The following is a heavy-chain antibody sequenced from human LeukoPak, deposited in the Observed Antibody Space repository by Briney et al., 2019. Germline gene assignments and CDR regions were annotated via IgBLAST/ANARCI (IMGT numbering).Heavy chain of an antibody. V-gene: IGHV4-39*01. J-gene: IGHJ4*02. D-gene: IGHD4-17*01. CDR2: IYYSGST. Sequence: PSETLSLTCTVSGGSISSSSYYWGWIRQPPGKGLEWIGSIYYSGSTYYNPSLKSRVTISVDTSKNQFSLKLSSVTAADTVVYYCARHRVSTTVTVYYFDYWGQGTLVTVSS. CDR3: ARHRVSTTVTVYYFDY. CDR1: GGSISSSSYY.